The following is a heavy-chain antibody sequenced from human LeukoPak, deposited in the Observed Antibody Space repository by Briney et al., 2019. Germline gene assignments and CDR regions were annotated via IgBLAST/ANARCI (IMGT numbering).Heavy chain of an antibody. Sequence: GGSLRLSCTASGFTFGDYAMSWVRQAPGKGLEWVGLIRSKAFGGTTEYAASVKGRFTISRDDSKSIAYVQMSRLKTEDTAVYYCTRDPLGKIDYWGQGTLVTVSS. V-gene: IGHV3-49*04. J-gene: IGHJ4*02. CDR2: IRSKAFGGTT. CDR1: GFTFGDYA. D-gene: IGHD7-27*01. CDR3: TRDPLGKIDY.